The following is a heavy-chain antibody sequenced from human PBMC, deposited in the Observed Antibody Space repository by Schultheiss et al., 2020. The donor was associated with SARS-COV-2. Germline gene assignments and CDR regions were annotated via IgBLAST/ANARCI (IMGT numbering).Heavy chain of an antibody. CDR3: ATPDYYYGMDV. CDR2: IKSKTDGGTT. Sequence: GGSLRLSCAASGFTFSNAWMNWVRQAPGKGLEWVGRIKSKTDGGTTDYAAPVKGRFTISRDDSRDMLYLQMNSLKTEDTAVYYCATPDYYYGMDVWGQGTTVTVSS. CDR1: GFTFSNAW. V-gene: IGHV3-15*01. J-gene: IGHJ6*02.